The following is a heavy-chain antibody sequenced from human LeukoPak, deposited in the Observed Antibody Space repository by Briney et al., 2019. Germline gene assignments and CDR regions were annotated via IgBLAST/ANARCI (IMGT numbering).Heavy chain of an antibody. Sequence: SETLSLTCTVSGGSISSYYWSWIRQPAGKGLEWIGRIYTSGSTNYNPSLKSRVTMSVDMSKNQFSLKLSSVTAADTAVYYCARVTMTAPDDAFDIWGQGTMVTVSS. J-gene: IGHJ3*02. D-gene: IGHD3-22*01. CDR2: IYTSGST. CDR1: GGSISSYY. V-gene: IGHV4-4*07. CDR3: ARVTMTAPDDAFDI.